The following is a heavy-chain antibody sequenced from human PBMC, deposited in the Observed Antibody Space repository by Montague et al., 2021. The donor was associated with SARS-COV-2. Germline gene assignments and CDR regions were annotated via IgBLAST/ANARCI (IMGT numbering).Heavy chain of an antibody. CDR2: IYYSGST. D-gene: IGHD3-3*01. CDR1: GGSVSSYY. J-gene: IGHJ6*03. V-gene: IGHV4-59*02. CDR3: ARGELVAIFGVVNYYYYYYMDV. Sequence: SETLSLTSTVAGGSVSSYYWSWIRQPPGKGLEWIGYIYYSGSTNYKPSLKSRVTISVDTSRNQFSLKLSSVTAADTAVYYCARGELVAIFGVVNYYYYYYMDVWGKGTTVTVAS.